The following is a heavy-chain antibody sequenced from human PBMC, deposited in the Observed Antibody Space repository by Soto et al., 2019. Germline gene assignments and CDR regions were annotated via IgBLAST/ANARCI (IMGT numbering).Heavy chain of an antibody. CDR3: AKVHGYSYGYSDS. V-gene: IGHV3-23*01. D-gene: IGHD5-18*01. CDR2: ISGSGGST. Sequence: EVQLLESGGGLVQPGGSLRLSCTASGFTFSSSAMTWVRQAPGKGLEWVSTISGSGGSTYYADSVKGRLTISRDNSKNALYLQMSSLRAEDTAIYYCAKVHGYSYGYSDSWGQGTLVTVSS. CDR1: GFTFSSSA. J-gene: IGHJ4*02.